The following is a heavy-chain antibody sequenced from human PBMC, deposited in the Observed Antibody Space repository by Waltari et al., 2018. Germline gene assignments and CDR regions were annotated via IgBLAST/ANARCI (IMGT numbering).Heavy chain of an antibody. CDR1: GGSISSYY. CDR2: LDYSGGT. D-gene: IGHD2-2*02. J-gene: IGHJ5*02. Sequence: QVQLQESGPGLVKPSETLSLTCTVSGGSISSYYWSWIRQPPGKGLEWIGYLDYSGGTNYNPALKSRVTISVDTSKNQFSLKLSSVTAADTAVYYCARDCSSTSCYRGGWFDPWGQGTLVTVSS. V-gene: IGHV4-59*01. CDR3: ARDCSSTSCYRGGWFDP.